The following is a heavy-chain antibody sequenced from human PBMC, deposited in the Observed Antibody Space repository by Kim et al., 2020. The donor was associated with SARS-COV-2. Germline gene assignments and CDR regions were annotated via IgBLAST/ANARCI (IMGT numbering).Heavy chain of an antibody. CDR1: GYTFTSYG. J-gene: IGHJ3*02. D-gene: IGHD6-19*01. V-gene: IGHV1-18*01. Sequence: ASVTVSCKASGYTFTSYGISWVRQAPGQGLEWMGWISAYNGNTNYAQKLQGRVTMTTDTSTSTAYMELRSLRSDDTAVYYCARDGAVAGTADAFDIWGQGTMVTVSS. CDR2: ISAYNGNT. CDR3: ARDGAVAGTADAFDI.